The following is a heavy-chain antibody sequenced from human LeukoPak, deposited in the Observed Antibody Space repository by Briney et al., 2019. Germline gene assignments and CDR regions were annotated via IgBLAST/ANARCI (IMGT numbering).Heavy chain of an antibody. D-gene: IGHD6-19*01. J-gene: IGHJ3*02. CDR1: GGSFSGYY. CDR3: ARHSRQWLARRAFDI. CDR2: INHSGST. V-gene: IGHV4-34*01. Sequence: SETLSLTCAVYGGSFSGYYWSWIRQPPGKGLEWIGEINHSGSTNYNPSLKSRVTISVDTSKNQFSLKLSSVTAADTAVYYCARHSRQWLARRAFDIWGQGTMVTVSS.